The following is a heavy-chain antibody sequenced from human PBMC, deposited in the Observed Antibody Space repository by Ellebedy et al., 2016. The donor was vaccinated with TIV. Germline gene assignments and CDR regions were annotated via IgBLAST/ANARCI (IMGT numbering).Heavy chain of an antibody. V-gene: IGHV3-64*01. CDR2: ISGKGDIT. D-gene: IGHD5-24*01. J-gene: IGHJ5*02. Sequence: GESLKISCAASGFTFSSYFMHWVRQAPGMGLEYLASISGKGDITYYANSVKGRFTISRDNSKNTLYLQLGSLRGEDMAVYYCARDKDDGYGFDPWGQGTLVTVSS. CDR3: ARDKDDGYGFDP. CDR1: GFTFSSYF.